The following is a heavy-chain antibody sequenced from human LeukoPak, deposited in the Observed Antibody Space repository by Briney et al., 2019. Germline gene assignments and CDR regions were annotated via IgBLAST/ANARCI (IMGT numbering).Heavy chain of an antibody. V-gene: IGHV2-70*04. CDR1: GFSLSTSGMR. Sequence: ESGPALVKPTQTLTLTCTFSGFSLSTSGMRVSWIRQPPGKALEWLARIDWDDDKFYSTSLKTRLIISKDTSKNQVVLTMTNMDPVDTATYYCARQYSSSSNFDYWGQGTLVTVSS. CDR3: ARQYSSSSNFDY. J-gene: IGHJ4*02. CDR2: IDWDDDK. D-gene: IGHD6-6*01.